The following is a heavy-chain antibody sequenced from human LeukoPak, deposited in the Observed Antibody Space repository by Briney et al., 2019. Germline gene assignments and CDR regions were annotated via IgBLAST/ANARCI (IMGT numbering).Heavy chain of an antibody. V-gene: IGHV3-48*04. D-gene: IGHD5-24*01. Sequence: GGSLRLSCAASGFTFRSYSMNWVRQAPGKGLEWVSYISSSSSPIYYADSVKGRFTISRDNAKNSLFVQMNSLRAQDTAVYYCARDLGMATITGDWYFDLWGRGTLVTVSS. CDR3: ARDLGMATITGDWYFDL. CDR1: GFTFRSYS. J-gene: IGHJ2*01. CDR2: ISSSSSPI.